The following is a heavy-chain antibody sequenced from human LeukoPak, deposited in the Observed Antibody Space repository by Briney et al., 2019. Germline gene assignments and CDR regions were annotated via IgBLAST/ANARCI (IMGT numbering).Heavy chain of an antibody. J-gene: IGHJ4*02. CDR1: GYSFTSYW. V-gene: IGHV5-51*01. CDR3: ATQHPYCSGGSCYLVGY. Sequence: GESLKISCKGSGYSFTSYWIGWARQMPGKGLEWMGIIYPGDSAARYSPSFQGQVTISADKSITTAYPQWSSLKASDTAMYYCATQHPYCSGGSCYLVGYWGQGTLVTVSS. D-gene: IGHD2-15*01. CDR2: IYPGDSAA.